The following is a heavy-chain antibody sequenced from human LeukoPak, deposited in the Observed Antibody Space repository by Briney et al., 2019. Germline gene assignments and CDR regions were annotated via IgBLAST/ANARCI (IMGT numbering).Heavy chain of an antibody. CDR3: AKAGMTRFDY. CDR2: IRYDGSNK. Sequence: GGSLRLSCAASGFTFSSYGMHWVRQAPGKGLEWVAFIRYDGSNKYYADSVKGRFTISRDNSKNTLYLQMNSLRVEDTAVYYCAKAGMTRFDYWGQGIMVTVSS. D-gene: IGHD1-20*01. CDR1: GFTFSSYG. V-gene: IGHV3-30*02. J-gene: IGHJ4*02.